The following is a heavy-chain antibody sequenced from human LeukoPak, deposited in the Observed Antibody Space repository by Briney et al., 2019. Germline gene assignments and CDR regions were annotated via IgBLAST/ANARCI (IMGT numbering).Heavy chain of an antibody. V-gene: IGHV3-30*04. D-gene: IGHD3-10*01. J-gene: IGHJ4*02. Sequence: GGSLRLSCAASGFTFSSYAMHWVRQAPGKGLEWVAVISYDGSNKYYADSVKGRFTISRDNSKNTLYLQMNSLRAEDTAVYYCARLSYDSGTHYTVYKYWGQGTLVTVSS. CDR1: GFTFSSYA. CDR2: ISYDGSNK. CDR3: ARLSYDSGTHYTVYKY.